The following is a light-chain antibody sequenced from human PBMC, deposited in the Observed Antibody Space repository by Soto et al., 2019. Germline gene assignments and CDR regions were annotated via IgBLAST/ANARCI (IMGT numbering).Light chain of an antibody. CDR3: CSYATSSTL. V-gene: IGLV2-14*01. J-gene: IGLJ2*01. Sequence: QSALTQPASVSGSPGQSITISCTGSSSDVGDYNYVSWYQQHPGKAPKLMIYEVSNRPSGVSNRFSGSKSGNTASLTISGLQAEDEADYYCCSYATSSTLFGGGTKLTVL. CDR2: EVS. CDR1: SSDVGDYNY.